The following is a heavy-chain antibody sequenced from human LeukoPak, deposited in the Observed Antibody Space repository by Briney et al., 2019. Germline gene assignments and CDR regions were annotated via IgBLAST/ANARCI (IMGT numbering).Heavy chain of an antibody. V-gene: IGHV3-74*01. J-gene: IGHJ5*02. D-gene: IGHD6-13*01. CDR1: GFTFSSYW. CDR3: ARDGSSWSNWLDP. Sequence: GGSLRLSCAASGFTFSSYWMHWVRQAPGKGLVWVSRIKSDGTSISYADSVKGRFTISRDNPNNMLYLQMNSLRAEDTAMYYCARDGSSWSNWLDPWGQGTLVTVSS. CDR2: IKSDGTSI.